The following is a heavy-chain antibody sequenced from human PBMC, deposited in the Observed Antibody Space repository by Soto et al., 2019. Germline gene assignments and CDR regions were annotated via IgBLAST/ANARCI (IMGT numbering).Heavy chain of an antibody. CDR1: GFTFSSYS. CDR3: ARVLGCSSTSCYHDAFDI. CDR2: ISSSSSYI. V-gene: IGHV3-21*01. D-gene: IGHD2-2*01. J-gene: IGHJ3*02. Sequence: GGSLRLSCAASGFTFSSYSMNWVRQAPGKGLEWVSSISSSSSYIYYADSVKGRFTISRDNAKNSLYLQMNSLRAEDTAVYYCARVLGCSSTSCYHDAFDIWGQGTMGTVSS.